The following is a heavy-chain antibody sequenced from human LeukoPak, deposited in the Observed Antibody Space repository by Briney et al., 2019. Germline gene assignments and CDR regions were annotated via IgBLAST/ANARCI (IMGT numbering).Heavy chain of an antibody. CDR2: INSNSGGT. D-gene: IGHD3-22*01. V-gene: IGHV1-2*02. J-gene: IGHJ4*02. CDR1: GYTFTGYY. Sequence: ASVKVSCKASGYTFTGYYMHWVRQAPGQGLEWMGWINSNSGGTNYAQKFQGRVTMTRDTSISTAYMELSRLRSDDTAVYYCASLPRGIVVAPFDYWGQGTLVTVSS. CDR3: ASLPRGIVVAPFDY.